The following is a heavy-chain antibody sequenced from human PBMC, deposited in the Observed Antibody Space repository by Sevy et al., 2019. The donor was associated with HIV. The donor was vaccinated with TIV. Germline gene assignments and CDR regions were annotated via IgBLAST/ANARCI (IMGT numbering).Heavy chain of an antibody. J-gene: IGHJ5*02. CDR2: IYYSGST. CDR1: GGSISSSSYY. CDR3: ARQGPDSSGYLNWFDP. D-gene: IGHD3-22*01. V-gene: IGHV4-39*01. Sequence: SETLSLTCTVSGGSISSSSYYWGWIRQPPGKGLEWIGSIYYSGSTYYNPSLKSRVTISVDTSKNQFSLKLSSVTAADTAAYYCARQGPDSSGYLNWFDPWGQGTLVTVSS.